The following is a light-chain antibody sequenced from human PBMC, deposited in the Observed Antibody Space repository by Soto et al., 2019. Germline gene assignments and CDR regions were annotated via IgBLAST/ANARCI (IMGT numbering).Light chain of an antibody. CDR2: SAS. V-gene: IGKV1-39*01. J-gene: IGKJ2*03. CDR3: QHAYVAPYS. Sequence: DIQMTQSPSSVSASIGDTVTITCRASQDINVYLNWYQQKPGEVPKLLIYSASSLHSGVPSRFTGSGSETDFTLTIRSLQPEDYATYYGQHAYVAPYSFGQGTKV. CDR1: QDINVY.